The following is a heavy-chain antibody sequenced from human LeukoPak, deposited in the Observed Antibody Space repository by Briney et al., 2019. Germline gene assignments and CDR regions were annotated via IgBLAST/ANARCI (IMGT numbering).Heavy chain of an antibody. CDR3: ARLPYCGGDCYPNWFDP. D-gene: IGHD2-21*02. CDR2: IYLGDSDT. Sequence: GESLKISCKGSGYSFPSYWIGWVRQMPGKGLECMGVIYLGDSDTRYSPSFQGQVTISADKSISTAYLQWSSLKASDTAMYYCARLPYCGGDCYPNWFDPWGQGTLVTVSS. CDR1: GYSFPSYW. V-gene: IGHV5-51*01. J-gene: IGHJ5*02.